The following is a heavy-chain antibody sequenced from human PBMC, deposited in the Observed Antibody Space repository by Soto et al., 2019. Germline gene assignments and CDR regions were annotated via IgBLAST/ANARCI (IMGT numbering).Heavy chain of an antibody. D-gene: IGHD2-8*01. CDR2: INPHTGGT. CDR3: GRYCTNTKCRGGYYLDL. CDR1: GYTFNGYY. V-gene: IGHV1-2*02. J-gene: IGHJ5*02. Sequence: QVQLVQSGAEVKKPGASVQVSCRASGYTFNGYYLHWVRQAPGEGPEWMGWINPHTGGTNYAQKFEGRVTITADESSSTVYMELGSLRLDDTAVYYCGRYCTNTKCRGGYYLDLWGQGTLLTVSS.